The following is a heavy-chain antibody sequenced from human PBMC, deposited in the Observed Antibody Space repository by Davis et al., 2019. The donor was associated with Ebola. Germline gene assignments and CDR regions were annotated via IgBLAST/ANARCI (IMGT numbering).Heavy chain of an antibody. J-gene: IGHJ3*02. CDR2: FCTSADT. D-gene: IGHD2-2*01. CDR1: AFTFSSYV. CDR3: AKDTSNIWFDM. Sequence: GGSLRLSCAAPAFTFSSYVMSWVRQAPGKGLEWVSTFCTSADTYYADSVKGRFTISRDNSKNTLYLQMNGLRVEDTAIYYCAKDTSNIWFDMWGQGTMVTVSS. V-gene: IGHV3-23*01.